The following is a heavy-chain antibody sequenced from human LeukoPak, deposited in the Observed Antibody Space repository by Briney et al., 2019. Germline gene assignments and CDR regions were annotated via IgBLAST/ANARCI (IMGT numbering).Heavy chain of an antibody. J-gene: IGHJ4*01. CDR3: ARQLDYGDYPDY. Sequence: SSETLSLACTVSGGSISSGSYYWSWIRQPPGKGLEWIGYIYYSGSTNYNPSLKSRVTISVDTSKNQFSLKLSSVTAADTAVYYCARQLDYGDYPDYWGQGTLVTVSS. D-gene: IGHD4-17*01. CDR2: IYYSGST. V-gene: IGHV4-61*01. CDR1: GGSISSGSYY.